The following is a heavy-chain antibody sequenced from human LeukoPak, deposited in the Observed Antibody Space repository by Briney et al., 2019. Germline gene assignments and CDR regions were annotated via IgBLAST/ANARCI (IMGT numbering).Heavy chain of an antibody. CDR2: LSGSGGST. CDR1: GFTFSSYA. J-gene: IGHJ4*02. CDR3: AKRVDYSGNYYFDS. Sequence: HSGGSLRLSCAASGFTFSSYAMSWVSQAPGKGLEWVSVLSGSGGSTYYADSVKGRFTISRDNSKNTLSLQMNSLRAEDTAVYYCAKRVDYSGNYYFDSWGQGTLVTVSS. D-gene: IGHD1-26*01. V-gene: IGHV3-23*01.